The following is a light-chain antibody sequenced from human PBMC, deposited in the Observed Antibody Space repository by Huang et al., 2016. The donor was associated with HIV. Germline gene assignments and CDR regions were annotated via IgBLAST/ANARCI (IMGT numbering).Light chain of an antibody. CDR2: GAS. J-gene: IGKJ2*01. Sequence: DTVMTQTPATLSVSPGARATLSCRASQSVGSKLAWFRQNPGQAPRLLIHGASTRAPGIPARFSGSGSGTEFTLTISSLQSEDFAVYYCQQYNNWPYTFGQGTKLEIK. CDR3: QQYNNWPYT. CDR1: QSVGSK. V-gene: IGKV3-15*01.